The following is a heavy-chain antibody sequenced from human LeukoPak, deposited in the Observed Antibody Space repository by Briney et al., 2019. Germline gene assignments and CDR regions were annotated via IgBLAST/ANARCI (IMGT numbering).Heavy chain of an antibody. CDR3: ARGGYCTGGVCPKLFDY. CDR2: INHSGST. CDR1: GGSFSGYY. D-gene: IGHD2-8*02. Sequence: PSETLSLTCAVYGGSFSGYYWSWIRQPPGKGLEWIGEINHSGSTNYNPSLKSRVTISVDTSKNQFSLKLSSVTAADTAVYYCARGGYCTGGVCPKLFDYWGQGTLVTVSS. J-gene: IGHJ4*02. V-gene: IGHV4-34*01.